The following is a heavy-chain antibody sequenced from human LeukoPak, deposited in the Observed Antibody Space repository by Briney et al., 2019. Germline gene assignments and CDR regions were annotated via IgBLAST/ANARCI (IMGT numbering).Heavy chain of an antibody. CDR2: IKQDGSEK. CDR1: GFTFSSYW. V-gene: IGHV3-7*03. CDR3: AKARRDDIVVVVAADDAFDI. J-gene: IGHJ3*02. D-gene: IGHD2-15*01. Sequence: PGGSLRLSCAASGFTFSSYWMSWVRQAPGKGLEWVANIKQDGSEKYYVDSVKGRFTISRDNAKNSLYLQMNSLRAEDMALYYCAKARRDDIVVVVAADDAFDIWGQGTMVTVSS.